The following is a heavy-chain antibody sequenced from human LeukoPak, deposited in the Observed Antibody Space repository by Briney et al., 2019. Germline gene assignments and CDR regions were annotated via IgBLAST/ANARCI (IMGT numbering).Heavy chain of an antibody. V-gene: IGHV3-9*01. D-gene: IGHD3-22*01. CDR3: AKSPYYYDSSGYYLNWYFDL. CDR1: GLTFDDSA. CDR2: ISWNTASI. J-gene: IGHJ2*01. Sequence: GGSLTLSYAASGLTFDDSAMHWVRQAPAKGLEWVSGISWNTASIAYADSVKGRFTISRDNAKNSLYLQMNSLRAEDTAFYYCAKSPYYYDSSGYYLNWYFDLWGRGTLVTVSS.